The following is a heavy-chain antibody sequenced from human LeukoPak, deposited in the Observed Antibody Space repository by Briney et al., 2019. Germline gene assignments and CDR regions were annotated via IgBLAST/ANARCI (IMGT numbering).Heavy chain of an antibody. CDR2: IYHSGST. Sequence: PSETLSLTCTVSGFSISGGYYWGWIRQPPGKGLEWITNIYHSGSTYYNPSLKSRVTISVDTSKNHFSLKLSSVTAADTAVYYCARYSGYEGALDYWGQGTLVTVSS. J-gene: IGHJ4*02. D-gene: IGHD5-12*01. CDR3: ARYSGYEGALDY. V-gene: IGHV4-38-2*02. CDR1: GFSISGGYY.